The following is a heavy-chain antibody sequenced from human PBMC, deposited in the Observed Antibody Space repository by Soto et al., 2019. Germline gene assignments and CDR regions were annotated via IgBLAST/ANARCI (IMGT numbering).Heavy chain of an antibody. CDR1: GFSLSNARMG. CDR3: ARKSDKRGEYDFDY. Sequence: QVTLKESGPVLVKPTETLTLTCTVSGFSLSNARMGVSWIRQPPGKALEWLAHIFSNDEKSYSTSLKSRLTITKDTSKSQVVLTMTNRDPVDTATYYCARKSDKRGEYDFDYWGQGTLVTVSS. CDR2: IFSNDEK. J-gene: IGHJ4*02. D-gene: IGHD3-10*01. V-gene: IGHV2-26*01.